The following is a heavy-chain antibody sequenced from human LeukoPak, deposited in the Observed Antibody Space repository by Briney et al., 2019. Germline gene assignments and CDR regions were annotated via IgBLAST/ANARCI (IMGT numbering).Heavy chain of an antibody. Sequence: GESLKISCKGSGYSFTSYWIGWVRQMPGKGLEWMGIIYPGDSDTRYSPSFQGQVTISADKSISTAYLQWSSLEASDTAMYYCATMYYYDSSGYYPYYFDYWGQGTLVTVSS. CDR2: IYPGDSDT. CDR3: ATMYYYDSSGYYPYYFDY. CDR1: GYSFTSYW. V-gene: IGHV5-51*01. J-gene: IGHJ4*02. D-gene: IGHD3-22*01.